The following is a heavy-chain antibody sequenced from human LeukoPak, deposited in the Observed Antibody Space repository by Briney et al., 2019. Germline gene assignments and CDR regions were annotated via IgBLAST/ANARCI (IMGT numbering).Heavy chain of an antibody. D-gene: IGHD3-22*01. Sequence: GASVKVSCKASGYTFTSYYMHWVRQAPGQGLEWMGWMNPNSGNTGYAQKFQGRVTMTRNTSISTAYMELSSLRSEDTAVYYCARGVDSGYPDYWGQGTLVTVSS. CDR1: GYTFTSYY. CDR3: ARGVDSGYPDY. V-gene: IGHV1-8*02. J-gene: IGHJ4*02. CDR2: MNPNSGNT.